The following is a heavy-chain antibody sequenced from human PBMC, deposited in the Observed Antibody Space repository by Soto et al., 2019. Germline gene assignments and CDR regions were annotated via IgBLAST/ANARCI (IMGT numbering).Heavy chain of an antibody. CDR3: ARHSDYDAALSWFDP. Sequence: QVQLQESGPGLVKPSETLSLTCTVSGGSISSYYWTWMRRPPGKGLEWLGYIYHTGRTNYNPSLKSRVTISVDRSKSQFSLKLSSVPAADTAVYYCARHSDYDAALSWFDPWGQGTLVTVSS. CDR2: IYHTGRT. CDR1: GGSISSYY. D-gene: IGHD5-12*01. J-gene: IGHJ5*02. V-gene: IGHV4-59*01.